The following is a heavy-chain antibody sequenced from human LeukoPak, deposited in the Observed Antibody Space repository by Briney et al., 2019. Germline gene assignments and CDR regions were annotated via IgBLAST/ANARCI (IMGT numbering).Heavy chain of an antibody. CDR2: IYYSGST. CDR3: ARHRLSLQWLVEDFDY. V-gene: IGHV4-59*08. CDR1: GGSISSYY. Sequence: SETLSLTCTVSGGSISSYYWSWIRQPPGKGLEWIGYIYYSGSTNYNPSLKSRVTISVDTSKNQFSLKLSPVTAADTAVYYCARHRLSLQWLVEDFDYWGQGTLVTVSS. D-gene: IGHD6-19*01. J-gene: IGHJ4*02.